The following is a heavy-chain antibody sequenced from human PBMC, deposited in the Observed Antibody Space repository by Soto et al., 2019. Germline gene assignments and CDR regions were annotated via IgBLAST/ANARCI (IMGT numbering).Heavy chain of an antibody. CDR1: GGSFSGYY. Sequence: SETLSLTCAVYGGSFSGYYWSWIRQPPGKGLEWIGEINHSGSTNYNPSLKSRVTISVDTSKNQFSLKLSSVTAADTAVYYCARGPPRWRNRLVVPAATLSPPPKSPRTPFDYWGQGTLVTVSS. V-gene: IGHV4-34*01. CDR3: ARGPPRWRNRLVVPAATLSPPPKSPRTPFDY. CDR2: INHSGST. D-gene: IGHD2-2*01. J-gene: IGHJ4*02.